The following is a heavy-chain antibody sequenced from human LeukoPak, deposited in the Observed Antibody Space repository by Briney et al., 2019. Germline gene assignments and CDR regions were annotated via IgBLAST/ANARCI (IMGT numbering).Heavy chain of an antibody. CDR2: VAYDGRTQ. CDR3: AKETHQMVAKSFDS. J-gene: IGHJ4*02. Sequence: PGRSLRLSCAASGFTFSRYGMSWVRQAPGKGLEWVAVVAYDGRTQYYADSVKGRFTISRDNSRNTLSLQMDSLRADDTAFYYCAKETHQMVAKSFDSWGLGNPGHRLL. CDR1: GFTFSRYG. V-gene: IGHV3-30*18. D-gene: IGHD2-15*01.